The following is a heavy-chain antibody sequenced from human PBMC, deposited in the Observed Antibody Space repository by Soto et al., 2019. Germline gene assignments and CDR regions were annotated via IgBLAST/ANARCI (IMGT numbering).Heavy chain of an antibody. CDR2: IYYSGST. Sequence: QVQLQESGPGLVKPSQTLSLTCTVSGGSISSGDYYWSWIRQPPGKGLEWIGYIYYSGSTYYNPSLNSRVTISVDTSKNQFSLKLSSVTAADTAVYYCARELHYYDSSGYSDDAFDIWGQGTMVTVSS. J-gene: IGHJ3*02. CDR3: ARELHYYDSSGYSDDAFDI. CDR1: GGSISSGDYY. V-gene: IGHV4-30-4*01. D-gene: IGHD3-22*01.